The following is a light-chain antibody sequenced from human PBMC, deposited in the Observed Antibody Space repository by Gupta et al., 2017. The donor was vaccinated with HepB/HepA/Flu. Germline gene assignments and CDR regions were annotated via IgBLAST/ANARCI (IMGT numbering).Light chain of an antibody. V-gene: IGKV3-20*01. CDR1: QSVSSSY. CDR2: GAS. Sequence: EIVFTQSPGTLSLSPGERATLSCRASQSVSSSYLAWYQQKPGQAPRLLISGASSRATGFPDRFSGSGSGTEFTLTISRREPEDFAVYYCQHEGSSPLTFGQGTKVEIK. J-gene: IGKJ1*01. CDR3: QHEGSSPLT.